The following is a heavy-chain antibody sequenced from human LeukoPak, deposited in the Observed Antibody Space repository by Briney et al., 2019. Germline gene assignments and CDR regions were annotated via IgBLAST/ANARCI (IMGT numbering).Heavy chain of an antibody. J-gene: IGHJ4*02. Sequence: PSETLSLTCAVYGGSFSGYYWSWIRQPPGKGLEWIGEINHSGSTNYNPSLKSRVTISVDTSKNQFSLKLSSVTAADTAVYYCARLGSGWSLDYWGQRTLVTVSS. CDR1: GGSFSGYY. V-gene: IGHV4-34*01. CDR3: ARLGSGWSLDY. D-gene: IGHD6-19*01. CDR2: INHSGST.